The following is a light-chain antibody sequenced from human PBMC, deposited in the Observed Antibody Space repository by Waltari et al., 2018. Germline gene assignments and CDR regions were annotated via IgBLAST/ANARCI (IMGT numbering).Light chain of an antibody. CDR2: EVT. CDR3: SSDAGSNTMI. Sequence: QSALTQPPSASGSPGQSVTIPCTGTSSDVGFDDHVSWFQQPPGRAPTLLIYEVTKRPSGVPHRFSGSKSGNTASLTVSGLQDEDEAAYYCSSDAGSNTMIFGGGTKVTVL. CDR1: SSDVGFDDH. V-gene: IGLV2-8*01. J-gene: IGLJ2*01.